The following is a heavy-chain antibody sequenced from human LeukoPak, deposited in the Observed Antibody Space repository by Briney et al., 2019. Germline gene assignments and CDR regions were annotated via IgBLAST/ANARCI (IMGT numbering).Heavy chain of an antibody. CDR2: INAGNGNT. CDR3: ARATLIVVVPAAIYYYYGMDV. D-gene: IGHD2-2*01. Sequence: ASVKVSCKASGYTFTSYAMHWVRQAPGQRLEWMGWINAGNGNTKYSQKFQGRVTITRDTSASTAYMELSSPRSEDTAVYYCARATLIVVVPAAIYYYYGMDVWGQGTRSPSP. CDR1: GYTFTSYA. J-gene: IGHJ6*02. V-gene: IGHV1-3*01.